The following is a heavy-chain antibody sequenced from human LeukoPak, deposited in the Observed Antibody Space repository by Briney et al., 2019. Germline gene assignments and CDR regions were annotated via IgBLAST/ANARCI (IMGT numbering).Heavy chain of an antibody. CDR1: GGSIRGYY. CDR3: ARLTGYSSESWFDP. CDR2: IYYSGST. D-gene: IGHD3-9*01. J-gene: IGHJ5*02. V-gene: IGHV4-59*01. Sequence: PSETLSLTCNVSGGSIRGYYWSWIRQPPGKGLEWIGYIYYSGSTNYKSSLKSRVTISVDTSKNQFSLKLSSVTAADTAVCYCARLTGYSSESWFDPWGQGTLVTVSS.